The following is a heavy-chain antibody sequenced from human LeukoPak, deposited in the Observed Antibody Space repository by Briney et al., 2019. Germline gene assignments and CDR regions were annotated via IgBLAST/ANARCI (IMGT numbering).Heavy chain of an antibody. CDR2: IYHSGST. CDR3: ARSLRFGELSPDY. Sequence: ASGTLSLTCAVSGGSISSSNWWSWVRQPPGKGLEWIGEIYHSGSTNYNPSLKSRVTISVDKSKNQFSLKLSSVTAADTAVYYCARSLRFGELSPDYWGQGTLVTVSS. V-gene: IGHV4-4*02. D-gene: IGHD3-10*01. J-gene: IGHJ4*02. CDR1: GGSISSSNW.